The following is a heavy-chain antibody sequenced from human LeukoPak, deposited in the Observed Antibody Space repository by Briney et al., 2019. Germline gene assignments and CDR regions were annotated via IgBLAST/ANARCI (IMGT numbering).Heavy chain of an antibody. CDR2: IWTDGSKK. CDR3: ARDRCINDNCDSGSEYFQH. V-gene: IGHV3-33*01. CDR1: GVTFSSYG. J-gene: IGHJ1*01. D-gene: IGHD2-8*01. Sequence: PGGSLRLSCAASGVTFSSYGMHWVRQAPGKGLEGVAVIWTDGSKKYYADSVKGRFTISRDNSKNKLNRQMNSLRAEDTAVYYCARDRCINDNCDSGSEYFQHWGQGTLVTVSS.